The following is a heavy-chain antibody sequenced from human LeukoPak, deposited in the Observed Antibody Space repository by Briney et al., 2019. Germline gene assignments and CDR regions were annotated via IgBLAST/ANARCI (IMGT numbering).Heavy chain of an antibody. CDR3: ARGRRLVVWDDDY. CDR1: GYTFTSYA. CDR2: INTKTGNP. V-gene: IGHV7-4-1*02. D-gene: IGHD2-2*01. Sequence: ASVKVSCKASGYTFTSYAMNWVRQAPGQGLEWMGWINTKTGNPTYAQGFTGRFVFSVDTYVSTAYLQISSLQAEDTAVYYCARGRRLVVWDDDYWGQGTLVTVSS. J-gene: IGHJ4*02.